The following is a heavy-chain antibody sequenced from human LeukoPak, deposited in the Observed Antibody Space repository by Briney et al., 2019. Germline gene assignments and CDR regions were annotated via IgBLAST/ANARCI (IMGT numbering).Heavy chain of an antibody. J-gene: IGHJ4*02. CDR3: AKNGGGGGYDYFDY. Sequence: GGSLRLSCAASGFTFDDYTMHWVRHAPGKGLEWVSLISWDGGSTYYADSVKGRFTISRDNSKNSLYLQMNSLRTEDTALYYCAKNGGGGGYDYFDYWGQGTLVTVSS. D-gene: IGHD5-12*01. CDR2: ISWDGGST. CDR1: GFTFDDYT. V-gene: IGHV3-43*01.